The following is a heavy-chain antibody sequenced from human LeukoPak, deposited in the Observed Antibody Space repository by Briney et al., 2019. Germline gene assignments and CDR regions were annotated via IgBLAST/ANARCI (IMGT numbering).Heavy chain of an antibody. D-gene: IGHD3-10*01. Sequence: PGGSLRLPCAASGFTFSSYWMSWVRQAPGKGLEWVANIKQDGSEKYYVDSVKGRFTISRDNAKNSLYLQMNSLRAEDTAVYYCARSPGDTMVRGVIQYYMDVWGKGTTVTISS. CDR2: IKQDGSEK. J-gene: IGHJ6*03. CDR1: GFTFSSYW. CDR3: ARSPGDTMVRGVIQYYMDV. V-gene: IGHV3-7*01.